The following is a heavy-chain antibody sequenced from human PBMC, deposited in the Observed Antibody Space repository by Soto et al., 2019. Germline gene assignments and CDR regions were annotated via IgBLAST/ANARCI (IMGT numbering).Heavy chain of an antibody. D-gene: IGHD2-2*01. CDR1: GGTFSSYT. V-gene: IGHV1-69*02. CDR3: TRQLPPLYYFDY. Sequence: QVQLVQSGAEVKKPGSSVKVSCKASGGTFSSYTISWVRQAPGQGLEWMGRIIPILGIANYAQKFQGRVTITADKSTSTDYMQLSSLRSEDTAVYYCTRQLPPLYYFDYWGQGTLVTVSS. J-gene: IGHJ4*02. CDR2: IIPILGIA.